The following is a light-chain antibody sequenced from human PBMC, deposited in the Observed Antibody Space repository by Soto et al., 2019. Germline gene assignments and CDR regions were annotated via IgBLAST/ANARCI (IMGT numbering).Light chain of an antibody. CDR2: AAS. CDR3: QQSYSTPRT. CDR1: QSISSY. Sequence: DLQMTQSPSSLSASVGDRVTITFRASQSISSYLTWYQQKPGKAPKLLIYAASSLQSGVPSRFSGSGSGPDFTLTISSLQPEDYATYYCQQSYSTPRTFGQGTKVEIK. V-gene: IGKV1-39*01. J-gene: IGKJ1*01.